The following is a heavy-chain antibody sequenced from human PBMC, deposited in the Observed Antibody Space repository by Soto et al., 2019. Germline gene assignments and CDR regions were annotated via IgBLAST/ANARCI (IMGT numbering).Heavy chain of an antibody. Sequence: QVQLVESGGGVVQPGRSLRLSCAASGFTFSSYGMHWVRQAPGKGLEWVAVISYDGSNKYYADSVKGRFTISRDNSKNTLYLQMNSLRAEDTAVYYCAKVRWFGELQDFFDYWGQGTLVTVSS. D-gene: IGHD3-10*01. CDR3: AKVRWFGELQDFFDY. CDR2: ISYDGSNK. CDR1: GFTFSSYG. V-gene: IGHV3-30*18. J-gene: IGHJ4*02.